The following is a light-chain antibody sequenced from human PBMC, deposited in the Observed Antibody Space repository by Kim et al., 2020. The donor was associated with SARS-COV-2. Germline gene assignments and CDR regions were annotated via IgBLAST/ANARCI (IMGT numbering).Light chain of an antibody. V-gene: IGKV3-11*01. Sequence: SLAPGERPTLSCRASQSVSSYLAWYQQNPGQAPGLLIYDASNRATGIPARFSGSGSGTDFTLTISSLEPEDFAVYYCKQRSNWPLTFGGGTKLEI. CDR3: KQRSNWPLT. CDR1: QSVSSY. CDR2: DAS. J-gene: IGKJ4*01.